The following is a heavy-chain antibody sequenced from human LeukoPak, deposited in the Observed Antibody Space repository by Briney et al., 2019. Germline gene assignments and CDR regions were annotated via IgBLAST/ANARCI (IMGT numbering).Heavy chain of an antibody. D-gene: IGHD5-24*01. J-gene: IGHJ4*02. CDR2: INSNVRST. Sequence: GGSLRLSCSASAFTFSAFAMHWVRQAPGKGLEYVSAINSNVRSTYYADSMKGRVTISRDNSKNTVYLQMTSLRPEDTAVYYCVKEMATITSPFDYWGQGTLVTVSS. CDR3: VKEMATITSPFDY. V-gene: IGHV3-64D*09. CDR1: AFTFSAFA.